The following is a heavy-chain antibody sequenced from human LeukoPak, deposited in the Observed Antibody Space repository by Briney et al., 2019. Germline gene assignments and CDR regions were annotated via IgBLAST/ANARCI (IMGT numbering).Heavy chain of an antibody. Sequence: GGSLRLSCAASGFTFSRYNMNWVRQAPGKGLEWGSAISSSSSSIYYADSVKGRFTISRDNAKNSLYLQMSSLRAEDTAVYYCAREVGKVSGYLGYWGQGTLVTVSS. CDR2: ISSSSSSI. CDR1: GFTFSRYN. D-gene: IGHD3-3*01. J-gene: IGHJ4*02. V-gene: IGHV3-21*04. CDR3: AREVGKVSGYLGY.